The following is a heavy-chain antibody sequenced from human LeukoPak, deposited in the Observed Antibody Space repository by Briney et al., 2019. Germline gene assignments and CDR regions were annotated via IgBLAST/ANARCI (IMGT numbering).Heavy chain of an antibody. CDR3: ASDTYSSSNY. CDR1: GGSFSSYY. D-gene: IGHD6-6*01. Sequence: SETLSLTCAVYGGSFSSYYWSWIRQPPGKGLEWIGEINHSGSTNYNPSLKSRVTISVDTSKNQFSLKLSSVTAADTAVYYCASDTYSSSNYWGQGTLVTVSS. CDR2: INHSGST. V-gene: IGHV4-34*01. J-gene: IGHJ4*02.